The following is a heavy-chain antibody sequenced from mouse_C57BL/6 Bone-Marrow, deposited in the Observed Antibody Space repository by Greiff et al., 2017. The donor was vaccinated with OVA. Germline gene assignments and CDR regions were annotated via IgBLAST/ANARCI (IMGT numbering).Heavy chain of an antibody. CDR1: GFTFSSYA. V-gene: IGHV5-4*01. CDR2: ISDGGSYT. D-gene: IGHD1-1*01. Sequence: EVQRVESGGGLVKPGGSLKLSCAASGFTFSSYAMSWVRQTPEKRLEWVATISDGGSYTYYPDNVKGRFTISRDNAKNNLYLQMSHLKSEDTAMYYCAREGGLYYYGSSYDWYFDVWGTGTTVTVSS. J-gene: IGHJ1*03. CDR3: AREGGLYYYGSSYDWYFDV.